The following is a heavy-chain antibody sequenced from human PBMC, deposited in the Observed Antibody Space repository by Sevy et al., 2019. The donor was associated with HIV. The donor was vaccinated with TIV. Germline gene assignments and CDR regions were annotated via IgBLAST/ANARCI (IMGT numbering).Heavy chain of an antibody. V-gene: IGHV3-13*01. D-gene: IGHD2-21*01. CDR1: GFSFSDSD. J-gene: IGHJ4*02. CDR2: IGTLGDT. Sequence: GGSLRLSCAGYGFSFSDSDMHWVRHPTGKSLEWISGIGTLGDTFYADSVKGRFTISRDNAKSSLYLQMSNLRAGDTALYYCVRGLQTHCDRTACPLDHWGQGTLVTVSS. CDR3: VRGLQTHCDRTACPLDH.